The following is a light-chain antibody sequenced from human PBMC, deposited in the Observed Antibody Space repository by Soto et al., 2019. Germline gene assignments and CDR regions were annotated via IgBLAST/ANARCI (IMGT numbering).Light chain of an antibody. J-gene: IGKJ1*01. Sequence: EIVLTQSPATLSLSPGERATLSCRASQSVNTYLGWYQQRPGQPPRLLLYAASKRATGIPDRFSGSGSGTDFTLTISRLEPEDFAVYSCQQYGSSRWTLGQGTKVDIK. V-gene: IGKV3-20*01. CDR2: AAS. CDR3: QQYGSSRWT. CDR1: QSVNTY.